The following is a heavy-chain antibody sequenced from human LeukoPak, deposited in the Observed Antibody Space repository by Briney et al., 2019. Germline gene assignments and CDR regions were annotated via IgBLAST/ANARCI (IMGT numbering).Heavy chain of an antibody. J-gene: IGHJ3*02. CDR2: IIPIFGTA. V-gene: IGHV1-69*06. CDR1: GGTFSSYA. D-gene: IGHD3-10*01. CDR3: AGDVTMVRGVIIALAFDI. Sequence: ASVKVSCKASGGTFSSYAISWVRQAPGQGLEGMGGIIPIFGTANYAQKFQGRVTITADKSTSTAYMELSSLRSEDTAVYYCAGDVTMVRGVIIALAFDIWGQGTMVTVSS.